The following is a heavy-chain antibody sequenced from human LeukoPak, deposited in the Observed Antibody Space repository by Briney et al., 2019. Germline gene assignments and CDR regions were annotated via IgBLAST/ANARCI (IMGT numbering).Heavy chain of an antibody. CDR2: ISGSGGST. Sequence: GGSLRLSCAASGFTFSDYYMSWIRQAPGKGLEWVSAISGSGGSTYYADSVKGRFTISRDNSKNTLYLQMNSLRAEDTAVYYCAKDRVSYSSWGQGTLVTVSS. V-gene: IGHV3-23*01. CDR3: AKDRVSYSS. J-gene: IGHJ4*02. CDR1: GFTFSDYY. D-gene: IGHD3-22*01.